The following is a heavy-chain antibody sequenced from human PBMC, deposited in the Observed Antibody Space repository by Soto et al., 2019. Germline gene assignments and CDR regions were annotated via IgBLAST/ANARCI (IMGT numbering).Heavy chain of an antibody. V-gene: IGHV2-5*02. CDR3: AHRLSLSTTWNYGYMDV. D-gene: IGHD3-16*01. J-gene: IGHJ6*03. CDR2: IYWDDDK. Sequence: QITLKESGPTLVNPTQTLTLTCTFSGFSLSTGGVGVGWIRQPPGKALEWLALIYWDDDKRYNPSLKSRLTVTKDNYKNQVVLTMTNMDLLDTATYYCAHRLSLSTTWNYGYMDVWGNGTTVTVSS. CDR1: GFSLSTGGVG.